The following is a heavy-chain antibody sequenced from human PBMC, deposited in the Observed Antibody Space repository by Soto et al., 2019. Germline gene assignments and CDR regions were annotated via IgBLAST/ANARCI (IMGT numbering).Heavy chain of an antibody. Sequence: EAQLLESGGGLVQPGGSLRPSCSASGFIFNNYAMSWVRQAPGKGLEWVSGITGYGATTYYAESVKGRFTISRDNSKNTLYLQMSPLTAEGTAVYYCARDPLLYDSDWYPNWFGPWGQGTLVTVSS. D-gene: IGHD6-19*01. J-gene: IGHJ5*02. V-gene: IGHV3-23*01. CDR2: ITGYGATT. CDR3: ARDPLLYDSDWYPNWFGP. CDR1: GFIFNNYA.